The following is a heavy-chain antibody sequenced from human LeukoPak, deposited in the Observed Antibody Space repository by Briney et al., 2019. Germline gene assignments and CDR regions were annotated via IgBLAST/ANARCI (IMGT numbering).Heavy chain of an antibody. J-gene: IGHJ2*01. CDR2: IYASGST. V-gene: IGHV4-4*07. D-gene: IGHD2-2*01. CDR1: GGSIRSYY. CDR3: ARDGSSVFWYFDL. Sequence: TSETLSLTCTVSGGSIRSYYWSWIRQPAGKGLEWIGRIYASGSTNYNPSLKSRVTMSVDTSKNQFSLRLTSVTAADTAVYYCARDGSSVFWYFDLWGRGSRVTVSS.